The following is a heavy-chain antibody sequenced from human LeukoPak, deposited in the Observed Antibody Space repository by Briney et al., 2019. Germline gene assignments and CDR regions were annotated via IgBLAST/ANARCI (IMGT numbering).Heavy chain of an antibody. D-gene: IGHD3-22*01. CDR2: IRSKTNNYAI. J-gene: IGHJ4*02. CDR1: GFTFSGSA. V-gene: IGHV3-73*01. Sequence: GSLRLSCATSGFTFSGSALHWVRQASGKGLEWVGRIRSKTNNYAIAYAASVKGRFTISRDDSKNTAYLQMNSLKTEDTAMYYCTRQGDFYGSSGYYDFDSWGQGTLVTVSS. CDR3: TRQGDFYGSSGYYDFDS.